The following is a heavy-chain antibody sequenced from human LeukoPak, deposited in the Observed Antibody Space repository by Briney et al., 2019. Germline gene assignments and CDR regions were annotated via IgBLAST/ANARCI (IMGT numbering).Heavy chain of an antibody. J-gene: IGHJ4*02. V-gene: IGHV1-46*01. Sequence: ASVKVSCKASGYTFTGYYMHWVRQAPGQGLEWMGIINPSGGSTSYAQKFQSRVTMTRDMSTSTVYMELSSLRSEDTAVYYCARGGEGDYVDYWGQGTLVTVSS. CDR1: GYTFTGYY. D-gene: IGHD2-21*01. CDR2: INPSGGST. CDR3: ARGGEGDYVDY.